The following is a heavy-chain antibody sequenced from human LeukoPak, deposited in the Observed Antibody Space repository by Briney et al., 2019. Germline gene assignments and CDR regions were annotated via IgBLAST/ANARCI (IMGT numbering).Heavy chain of an antibody. Sequence: AGGSLRLSCAASGFTFSSYGMHWVRQAPGKGLEWVAFIRYDGSNKYYADSVKGRFTISRDNSKNTLYLQMNSLRAEDTAVYYCSYCSSTSCYDYYYYMDVWGKGTTVTVSS. D-gene: IGHD2-2*01. J-gene: IGHJ6*03. CDR3: SYCSSTSCYDYYYYMDV. V-gene: IGHV3-30*02. CDR1: GFTFSSYG. CDR2: IRYDGSNK.